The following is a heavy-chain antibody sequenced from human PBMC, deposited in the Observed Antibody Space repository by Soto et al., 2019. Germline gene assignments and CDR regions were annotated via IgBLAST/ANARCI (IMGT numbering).Heavy chain of an antibody. CDR1: GFTFSSYG. Sequence: QVQLVESGGGVVQPGRSLRLSCAASGFTFSSYGMHWVRQAPGKGLEWVAVISYDGSNKYYADSVKGRFTISRDNSKNTLYQQMNSLRAEDTAVYYCANGGLFDWLLYGDYWGQGTLVTVSS. V-gene: IGHV3-30*18. CDR3: ANGGLFDWLLYGDY. CDR2: ISYDGSNK. D-gene: IGHD3-9*01. J-gene: IGHJ4*02.